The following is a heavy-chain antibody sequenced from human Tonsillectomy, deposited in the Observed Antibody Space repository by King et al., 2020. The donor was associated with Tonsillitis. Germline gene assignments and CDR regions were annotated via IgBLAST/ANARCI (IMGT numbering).Heavy chain of an antibody. Sequence: VQLVESGGGLVQPGGSLRLSCAASGFTFSSYAMSWVRQAPGKGLEWVSVISGSGGSTDYADSVKGRFTISRDNSKNTLYLQMNSLRAEDTAVYYCAKGESGRRYYYDGSGYWLDPWGQGTLVTVSS. CDR2: ISGSGGST. J-gene: IGHJ5*02. CDR1: GFTFSSYA. CDR3: AKGESGRRYYYDGSGYWLDP. D-gene: IGHD3-22*01. V-gene: IGHV3-23*04.